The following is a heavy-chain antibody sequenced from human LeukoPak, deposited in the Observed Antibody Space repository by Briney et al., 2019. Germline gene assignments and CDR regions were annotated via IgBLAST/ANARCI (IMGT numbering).Heavy chain of an antibody. Sequence: SETLSLTCTVSGVSISSYYWSWIRQPPGKGLEWIGYIYYSGSTNYKSSLKSRVTISVDTSKNQFSLKLSSVTAADTAVYYCARTTEGGYSYGYFYYYYMDVWGKGTTVTISS. J-gene: IGHJ6*03. V-gene: IGHV4-59*01. CDR3: ARTTEGGYSYGYFYYYYMDV. CDR1: GVSISSYY. D-gene: IGHD5-18*01. CDR2: IYYSGST.